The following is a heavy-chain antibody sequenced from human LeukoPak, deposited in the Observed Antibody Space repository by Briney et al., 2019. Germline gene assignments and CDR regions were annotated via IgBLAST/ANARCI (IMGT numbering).Heavy chain of an antibody. D-gene: IGHD3-3*01. J-gene: IGHJ4*02. CDR1: GGSISSSSYY. V-gene: IGHV4-39*01. CDR3: ARPNPYYDFWSGSFDY. Sequence: SETLSLTCTVSGGSISSSSYYWGWIRQPPGKGLGWIGSIYYSGSTYYNPSLKSRVTISVDTSKNQFSLKLSSVTAADTAVYYCARPNPYYDFWSGSFDYWGQGTLVTVSS. CDR2: IYYSGST.